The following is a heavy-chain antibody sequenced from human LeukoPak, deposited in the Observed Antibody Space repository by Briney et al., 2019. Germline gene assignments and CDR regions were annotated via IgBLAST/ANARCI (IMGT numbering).Heavy chain of an antibody. CDR3: AKEGGGSYFSPHPPDY. Sequence: ASVKVSCKASGYTFTSYGISWVRQAPGQGLEWMGWISAYNGNTNYAQKLQGRVTMTTDTSTSTAYMELRSLRSDDTAVYYCAKEGGGSYFSPHPPDYWGQGTLVTVSS. CDR2: ISAYNGNT. CDR1: GYTFTSYG. J-gene: IGHJ4*02. D-gene: IGHD1-26*01. V-gene: IGHV1-18*01.